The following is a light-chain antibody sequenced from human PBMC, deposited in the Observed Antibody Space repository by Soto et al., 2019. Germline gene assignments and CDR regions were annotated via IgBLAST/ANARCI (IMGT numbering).Light chain of an antibody. CDR1: QSISIN. Sequence: EIVVTQSPVTLSVSPGDRVTLSCRASQSISINLAWYQHKPGQAPRLLIHGASTRATGVPARISGSGSGTEFTLTISSLQSEDFAVYYCQQFRNWPWTFGQGTKVDIK. J-gene: IGKJ1*01. CDR2: GAS. V-gene: IGKV3D-15*01. CDR3: QQFRNWPWT.